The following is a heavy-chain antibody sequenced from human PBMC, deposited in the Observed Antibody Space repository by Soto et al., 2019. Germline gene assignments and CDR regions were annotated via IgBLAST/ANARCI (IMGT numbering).Heavy chain of an antibody. D-gene: IGHD2-2*01. CDR1: GYTFTGYY. CDR2: INPNSGGT. J-gene: IGHJ4*02. V-gene: IGHV1-2*04. Sequence: ASVKVSCKASGYTFTGYYMHWVRQAPGQGLEWMGWINPNSGGTNYAQKFQGWVTMTRDTSISTAYMELSRLRSDDTAVLCFARSIVVVVAALDCWGQGTLVTVCS. CDR3: ARSIVVVVAALDC.